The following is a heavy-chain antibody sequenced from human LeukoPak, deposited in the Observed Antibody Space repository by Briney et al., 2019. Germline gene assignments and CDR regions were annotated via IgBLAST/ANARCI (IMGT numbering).Heavy chain of an antibody. CDR1: GYTFTGYY. J-gene: IGHJ4*02. D-gene: IGHD3-22*01. CDR2: INPNSGGT. CDR3: ARGPYYYDSSSFDY. V-gene: IGHV1-2*02. Sequence: ASVKVSCKASGYTFTGYYMHWVRQAPGQGLEWMGWINPNSGGTNYAQKFQGRVTMTRDTSISTAYMELSRLRSDDTAVYYCARGPYYYDSSSFDYWGQGTLVTVSS.